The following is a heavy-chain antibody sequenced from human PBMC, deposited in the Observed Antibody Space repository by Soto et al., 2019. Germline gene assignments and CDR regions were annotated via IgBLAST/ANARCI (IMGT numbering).Heavy chain of an antibody. V-gene: IGHV4-31*03. D-gene: IGHD6-19*01. CDR2: IYYSGST. J-gene: IGHJ6*02. Sequence: SETLSLTCTVSGGSISSGGYYWSWIRQHPGKGLEWIGYIYYSGSTYYNPSLKSRVTISVDTSKNQFSLKLSSVTAADTAVYYCARGRPVLPWGMDVWGQGTTVTVSS. CDR3: ARGRPVLPWGMDV. CDR1: GGSISSGGYY.